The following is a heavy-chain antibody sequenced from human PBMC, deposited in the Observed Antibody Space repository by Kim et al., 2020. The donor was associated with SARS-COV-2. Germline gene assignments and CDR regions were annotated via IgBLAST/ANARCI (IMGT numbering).Heavy chain of an antibody. D-gene: IGHD7-27*01. CDR3: ARAGGIMITGVLDM. V-gene: IGHV5-51*01. CDR1: GYSFTTYW. Sequence: GESLKISCRVSGYSFTTYWIGWVRQMPGQGLEWMGLIYPGDSDTTYSPSFQGQVTISADKSISTAYLQWSSMKASDTAMYYCARAGGIMITGVLDMWGPGTMVTVSS. J-gene: IGHJ3*02. CDR2: IYPGDSDT.